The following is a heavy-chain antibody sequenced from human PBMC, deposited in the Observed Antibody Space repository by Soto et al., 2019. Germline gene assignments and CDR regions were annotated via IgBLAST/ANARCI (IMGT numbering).Heavy chain of an antibody. D-gene: IGHD2-2*01. Sequence: SETLSLTCAVYGWSFSGYYWSWTRQPPGNGLEWIGEINHSGSTNYNPSLKSGVTISVDTSKNQFSLKLRSVTAADTAVYYCARGTGYGGYCSSISCYLIYYYYYGMDDWGKGTTVT. CDR1: GWSFSGYY. CDR3: ARGTGYGGYCSSISCYLIYYYYYGMDD. V-gene: IGHV4-34*01. J-gene: IGHJ6*04. CDR2: INHSGST.